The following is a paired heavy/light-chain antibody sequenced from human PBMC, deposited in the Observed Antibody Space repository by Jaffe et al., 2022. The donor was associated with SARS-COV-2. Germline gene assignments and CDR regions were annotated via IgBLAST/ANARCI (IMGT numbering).Heavy chain of an antibody. CDR1: GGSFSAVYRGSFSGYY. D-gene: IGHD6-6*01. CDR2: INDSGSA. J-gene: IGHJ3*01. V-gene: IGHV4-34*01. CDR3: ARSSRWTLDI. Sequence: QVQLNQWGAGLLKPSETLSLTCAVYGGSFSAVYRGSFSGYYWNWIRQSPGKGLEWIGEINDSGSATYNPSLKRRVSISVDTSQNQFSLKLSPVTAADTAVYYCARSSRWTLDIWGHGTTVTVSS.
Light chain of an antibody. Sequence: QSALTQPASVSGSPGQSITISCTGTSSDVGSYDLVSWYQQHPDSAPKLMIYEDNKRPSGISNRFSGSKSGNTASLTISGLQAEDEADYYCCSYAEGSILVFGGGTKVTVL. CDR2: EDN. CDR1: SSDVGSYDL. V-gene: IGLV2-23*01. CDR3: CSYAEGSILV. J-gene: IGLJ3*02.